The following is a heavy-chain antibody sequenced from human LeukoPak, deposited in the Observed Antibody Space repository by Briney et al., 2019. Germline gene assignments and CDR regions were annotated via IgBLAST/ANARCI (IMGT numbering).Heavy chain of an antibody. J-gene: IGHJ6*03. CDR1: GGSIKNYY. Sequence: SETLSVTCTVSGGSIKNYYWTWIRQPPGKGLEWIGYIYYSGSTSSNPSLKSRVTISVDTSKNQFSLRLKYVTAADTAVYYCARDVPRGTGYMDVWGKGTTVTVSS. CDR3: ARDVPRGTGYMDV. V-gene: IGHV4-59*01. D-gene: IGHD3-10*01. CDR2: IYYSGST.